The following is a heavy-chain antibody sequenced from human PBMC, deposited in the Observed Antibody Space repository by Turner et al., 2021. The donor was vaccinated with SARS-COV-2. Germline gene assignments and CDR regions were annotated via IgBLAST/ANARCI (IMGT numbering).Heavy chain of an antibody. D-gene: IGHD3-22*01. CDR2: IKQDGSER. V-gene: IGHV3-7*03. Sequence: EVQLVESGGGLVQPGGSLRLSCAASGFTFSSYWMSWVRQAPGEGLEWVANIKQDGSERHYVDSVKGRFTISRDNAENSLYLQMNSLRVDDTAVYYCVRGTYYYDSSVYSGTNWFDTWGQGTLVTVSS. J-gene: IGHJ5*02. CDR1: GFTFSSYW. CDR3: VRGTYYYDSSVYSGTNWFDT.